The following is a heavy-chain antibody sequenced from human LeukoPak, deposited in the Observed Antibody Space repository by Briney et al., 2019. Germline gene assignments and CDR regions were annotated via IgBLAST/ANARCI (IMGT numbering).Heavy chain of an antibody. D-gene: IGHD3-10*01. V-gene: IGHV1-2*02. CDR3: ARGLLWFGELLFPYNWFDP. CDR2: NNPNRGGT. J-gene: IGHJ5*02. Sequence: ASVKDSCKDSGYTFTDYYKHWLRQAPGQGLEWMGWNNPNRGGTNYAQKFQGRVTMTRDTSISTAYMELSRLRSDDTAVYYCARGLLWFGELLFPYNWFDPWGQGTLVTVSS. CDR1: GYTFTDYY.